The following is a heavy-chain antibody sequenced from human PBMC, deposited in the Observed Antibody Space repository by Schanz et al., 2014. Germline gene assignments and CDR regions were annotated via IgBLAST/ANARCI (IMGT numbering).Heavy chain of an antibody. CDR2: INPSGGST. J-gene: IGHJ4*02. CDR3: ARDGEAAADCDY. CDR1: GYTFTSYY. Sequence: QVQLVQSGAEVKKPGASVKVSCKASGYTFTSYYMHWVRQAPGQGLEWMGIINPSGGSTSYAQKFQGRVTMTADKSTSTVYMELSSLRSEDTAVYYCARDGEAAADCDYWGQGTLVTVAS. D-gene: IGHD6-13*01. V-gene: IGHV1-46*03.